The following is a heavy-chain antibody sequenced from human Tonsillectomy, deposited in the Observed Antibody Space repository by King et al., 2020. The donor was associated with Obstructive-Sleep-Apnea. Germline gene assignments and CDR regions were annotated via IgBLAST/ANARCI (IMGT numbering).Heavy chain of an antibody. CDR1: GFTFSSYA. J-gene: IGHJ4*02. Sequence: VQLVESGGGLVQPGGSLRLSCAASGFTFSSYAMSWVRQAPGKGLEWVSAISGSGGSTYYADSVKGRFTISRDNSKNTLYLQMNSLRAEDTAVYYCSKGGIIAARPKLIFDYWGQGTLVTVSS. CDR2: ISGSGGST. V-gene: IGHV3-23*04. CDR3: SKGGIIAARPKLIFDY. D-gene: IGHD6-6*01.